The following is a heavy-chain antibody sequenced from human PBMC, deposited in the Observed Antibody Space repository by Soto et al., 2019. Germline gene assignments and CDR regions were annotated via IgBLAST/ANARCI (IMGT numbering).Heavy chain of an antibody. CDR3: AKHDFWTLYNTGLDS. J-gene: IGHJ4*02. CDR2: ISGSGGDT. Sequence: EVQLLESGGGLVQPGGSLRLSCSASESTLPGNPWVWAAKAPGKGLEWVSGISGSGGDTKSADSVKGRFTISRDNFKNMLYLQMNSLRAEDTAVYYCAKHDFWTLYNTGLDSWGQGTLVTVSS. V-gene: IGHV3-23*01. CDR1: ESTLPGNP. D-gene: IGHD3-3*01.